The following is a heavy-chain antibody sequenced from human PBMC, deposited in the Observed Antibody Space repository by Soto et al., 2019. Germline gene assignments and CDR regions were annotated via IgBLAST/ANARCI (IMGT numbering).Heavy chain of an antibody. D-gene: IGHD6-19*01. CDR2: ASFDGSDT. CDR1: GFIFRSYA. V-gene: IGHV3-30-3*01. J-gene: IGHJ6*02. Sequence: QVQLVESGGGVVQPGRSLRLSCAVSGFIFRSYAMHWVRQAPGKGLEWVAVASFDGSDTYSSDSVKGRFTISRDNSKNMLYLQMNSLRDEDTAVYYCARCPSGSAFYYCGMDVWGQGTTVTVSS. CDR3: ARCPSGSAFYYCGMDV.